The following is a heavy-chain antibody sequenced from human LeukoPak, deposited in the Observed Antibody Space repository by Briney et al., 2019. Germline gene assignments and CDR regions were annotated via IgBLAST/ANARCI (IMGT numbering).Heavy chain of an antibody. D-gene: IGHD3-10*01. CDR1: GFTFSRCS. CDR2: ISSSGGST. V-gene: IGHV3-23*01. CDR3: AKDLVTGSLDY. J-gene: IGHJ4*02. Sequence: PGGSLRLSCAASGFTFSRCSMNWVRQAPGKGLEWVSSISSSGGSTYYADSVRGRFTISRDNSKNTLYLQMNSLRAEDTAIYYCAKDLVTGSLDYWGQGTLVTVSS.